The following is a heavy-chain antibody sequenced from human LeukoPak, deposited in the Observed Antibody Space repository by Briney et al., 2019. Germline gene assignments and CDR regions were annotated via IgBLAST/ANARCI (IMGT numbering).Heavy chain of an antibody. CDR2: IKQDGSEK. CDR1: GFTFGSYW. Sequence: GGSLRLSCAASGFTFGSYWMSWVRQAPGKGLEWVANIKQDGSEKYYVDSVKGRFTISRDNAKNSLYLQMNSLRAEDTAVYYCARGRALDYWGQGTLVTVSS. CDR3: ARGRALDY. J-gene: IGHJ4*02. V-gene: IGHV3-7*01.